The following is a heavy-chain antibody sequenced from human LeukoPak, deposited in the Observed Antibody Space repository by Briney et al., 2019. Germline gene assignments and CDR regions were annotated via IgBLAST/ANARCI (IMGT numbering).Heavy chain of an antibody. CDR2: IGGSGGST. J-gene: IGHJ5*02. D-gene: IGHD3-10*01. V-gene: IGHV3-23*01. CDR1: GFTFSSYA. Sequence: GGSLRLSCAASGFTFSSYAMSWVRQAPGKGLEWVSAIGGSGGSTYYADSVKGRFTIPRNNSKNTLYLQMNSLRAEDTAVYYCAKVDYYGSGSYYRGTDNWFDPWGQGTLVTVSS. CDR3: AKVDYYGSGSYYRGTDNWFDP.